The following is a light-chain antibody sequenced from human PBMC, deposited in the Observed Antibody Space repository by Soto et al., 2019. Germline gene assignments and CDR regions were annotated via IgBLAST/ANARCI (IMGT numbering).Light chain of an antibody. J-gene: IGKJ1*01. CDR3: QQYGNSPTT. Sequence: EIVLTQSPGTLSLSPGERATLSCRASQSVTSNYIAWYQQKPGQAPRLLFFGASIRATGIPDRFSGSGSGTDFTLTISRLEPEDFAVYHCQQYGNSPTTFGQGTKVDIK. V-gene: IGKV3-20*01. CDR1: QSVTSNY. CDR2: GAS.